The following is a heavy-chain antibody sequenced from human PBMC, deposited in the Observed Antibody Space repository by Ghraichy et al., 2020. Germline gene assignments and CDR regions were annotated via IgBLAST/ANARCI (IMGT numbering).Heavy chain of an antibody. CDR1: GFTFSSYA. J-gene: IGHJ6*03. CDR3: AKDKTRELFYYYYYYMDV. D-gene: IGHD3-10*01. Sequence: GGSLRLSCAASGFTFSSYAMSWVRQAPGKGLEWVSAISGSGGSTYYADSVKGRFTISRDSSKNTLYLQMNSLRAEDTAVYYCAKDKTRELFYYYYYYMDVWGKGSTVTVSS. CDR2: ISGSGGST. V-gene: IGHV3-23*01.